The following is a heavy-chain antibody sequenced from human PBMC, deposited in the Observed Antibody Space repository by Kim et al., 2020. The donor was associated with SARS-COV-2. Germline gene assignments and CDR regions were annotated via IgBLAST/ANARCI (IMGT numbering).Heavy chain of an antibody. Sequence: ASVKVSCKASGYTFTSYAMHWVRQAPGQRLEWMGWINAGNGNTKYSQKFQGRVTITRETSASTAYMELSSLRSEDTAVYYCAREGEGIRGFDYWGQGTLVTVSS. J-gene: IGHJ4*02. CDR3: AREGEGIRGFDY. CDR2: INAGNGNT. D-gene: IGHD5-18*01. CDR1: GYTFTSYA. V-gene: IGHV1-3*01.